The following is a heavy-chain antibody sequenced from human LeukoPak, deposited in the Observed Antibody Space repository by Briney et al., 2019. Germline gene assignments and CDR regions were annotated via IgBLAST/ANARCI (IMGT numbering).Heavy chain of an antibody. CDR3: ARHRGQVLLWFGEFDY. CDR2: IYYSGST. J-gene: IGHJ4*02. D-gene: IGHD3-10*01. CDR1: GGSLSSYY. Sequence: SETLSLTCTVSGGSLSSYYWSWIRQPPGKGLEWIGYIYYSGSTNYNPSLKSRVTISVDTSKNQFSLKLSSVTAADTAVYYCARHRGQVLLWFGEFDYWGQGTLVTVSS. V-gene: IGHV4-59*08.